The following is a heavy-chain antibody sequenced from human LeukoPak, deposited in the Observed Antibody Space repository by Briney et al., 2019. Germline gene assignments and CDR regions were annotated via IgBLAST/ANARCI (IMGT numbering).Heavy chain of an antibody. CDR1: GGSFSGYY. CDR3: ARLFGYDAFDI. D-gene: IGHD3-10*01. J-gene: IGHJ3*02. Sequence: SETLALTCAVYGGSFSGYYWSWIRQPPGKGLEWIGQVNHRGSTNYNPSLKSRVTVSVDTSKNQVFMNLTSVTAADTAVYYCARLFGYDAFDIWGQGTMVTVSS. V-gene: IGHV4-34*01. CDR2: VNHRGST.